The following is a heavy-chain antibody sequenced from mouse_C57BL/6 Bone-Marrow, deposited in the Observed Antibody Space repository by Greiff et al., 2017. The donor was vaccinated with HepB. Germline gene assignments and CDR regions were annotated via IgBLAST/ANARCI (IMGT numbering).Heavy chain of an antibody. CDR1: GYAFSSSW. V-gene: IGHV1-82*01. J-gene: IGHJ1*03. D-gene: IGHD1-1*01. CDR2: IYPGDGDT. Sequence: VQLQESGPELVKPGASVKISCKASGYAFSSSWMNWVKQRPGKGLEWIGRIYPGDGDTNYNGKFKGKATLTADKSSSTAYMQLSSLTSEDSAVYFCARFYYYGSSWYFDVWGTGTTFTVSS. CDR3: ARFYYYGSSWYFDV.